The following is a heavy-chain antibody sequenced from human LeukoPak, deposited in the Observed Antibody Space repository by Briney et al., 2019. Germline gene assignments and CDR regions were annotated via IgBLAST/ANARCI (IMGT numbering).Heavy chain of an antibody. CDR2: IIPIFGTA. V-gene: IGHV1-69*13. CDR1: GGTFSRYA. D-gene: IGHD3-10*01. Sequence: GASVQVSCKASGGTFSRYAISWVRQAPGQGLEWMGGIIPIFGTANYAQKFQGRVTINEDEPTSTAYMELRTLRSEHTALYFCARIGYGSVSYPLFDPWGQGTLVTDSS. J-gene: IGHJ5*02. CDR3: ARIGYGSVSYPLFDP.